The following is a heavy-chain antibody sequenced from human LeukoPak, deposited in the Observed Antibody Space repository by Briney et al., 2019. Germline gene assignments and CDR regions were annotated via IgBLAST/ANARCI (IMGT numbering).Heavy chain of an antibody. D-gene: IGHD2-2*03. CDR3: ARAGYCSSTSCSVLDY. V-gene: IGHV4-34*01. Sequence: PSETLSLTCAVYGGFFSGYYWSWIRQPPAKGLEWMGEINHSGSTNYNPSLKSRVTISVDTSKNQFSLKLSSVTAADTAVYYCARAGYCSSTSCSVLDYWGQGTPVTVSS. J-gene: IGHJ4*02. CDR1: GGFFSGYY. CDR2: INHSGST.